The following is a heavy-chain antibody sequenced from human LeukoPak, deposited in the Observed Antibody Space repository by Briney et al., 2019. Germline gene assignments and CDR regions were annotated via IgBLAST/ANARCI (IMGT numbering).Heavy chain of an antibody. J-gene: IGHJ4*02. V-gene: IGHV4-61*01. D-gene: IGHD3-16*02. CDR3: ASFWYYDYVWGSYPPDY. CDR1: GGSVSSGSYY. CDR2: IYYSGST. Sequence: PSETLSLTCTVSGGSVSSGSYYWSWIRQPPGKGLEWIGYIYYSGSTNYNPSLKSRVTISVDTSKNQFSLKLSSVTAADTAVYYCASFWYYDYVWGSYPPDYWGQGTLVTASS.